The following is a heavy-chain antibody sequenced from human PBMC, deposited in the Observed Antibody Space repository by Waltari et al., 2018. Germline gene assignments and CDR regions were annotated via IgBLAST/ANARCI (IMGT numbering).Heavy chain of an antibody. CDR2: IWYDGSNR. J-gene: IGHJ4*02. CDR3: ARDRRQVFRYIDY. CDR1: GFRFHSYA. Sequence: QVQLVESGGGVVQPERSLRLSCAASGFRFHSYAMHWVRQAPGKGLEWVAVIWYDGSNRYYPDSVKGRFTISRDDFKITVYLQMNSLRAEDTAVYYCARDRRQVFRYIDYWGQGILVTVSS. V-gene: IGHV3-33*01. D-gene: IGHD5-12*01.